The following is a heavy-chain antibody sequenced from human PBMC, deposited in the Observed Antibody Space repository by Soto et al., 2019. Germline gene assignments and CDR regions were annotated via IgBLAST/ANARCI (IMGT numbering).Heavy chain of an antibody. CDR3: ARVGGLFNDYLGY. CDR2: ISSSSSTI. D-gene: IGHD3-10*01. V-gene: IGHV3-48*01. CDR1: GFTFSSYS. Sequence: GGSLRLSCAASGFTFSSYSMNWVRQAPGKGLEWVSYISSSSSTIYYADSVKGRFTISRDNAKNSLYLQMNSLRAEDTAVYYCARVGGLFNDYLGYWGQGTLVTVSS. J-gene: IGHJ4*02.